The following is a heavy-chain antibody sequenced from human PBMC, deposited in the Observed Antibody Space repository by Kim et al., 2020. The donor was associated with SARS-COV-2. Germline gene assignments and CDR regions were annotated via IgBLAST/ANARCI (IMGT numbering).Heavy chain of an antibody. J-gene: IGHJ4*02. CDR2: IYYSGST. CDR1: GGSISSYY. Sequence: SETLSLTCTVSGGSISSYYWSWIRQPPGKGLEWIGYIYYSGSTNYNPSLKSRVTISVDTSKNQFSLKLSSVTAADTAVYYCARVVVSSDWHFDYWGQGTLVTVSS. CDR3: ARVVVSSDWHFDY. D-gene: IGHD6-19*01. V-gene: IGHV4-59*13.